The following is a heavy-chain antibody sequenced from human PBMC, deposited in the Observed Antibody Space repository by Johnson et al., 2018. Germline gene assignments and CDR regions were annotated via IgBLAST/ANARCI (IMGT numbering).Heavy chain of an antibody. CDR2: IFHSGST. D-gene: IGHD3-22*01. Sequence: QVQLQESGPGLVKPSETLSLTCTVSGGSISGYYWSWIRQPPGKRLEWLGYIFHSGSTKYNPSLNSRVTMAVDAAKNQCSLQLNSVTAADTAVYYCARYVSSSGYGNHWGQGTLVTGSS. V-gene: IGHV4-59*01. J-gene: IGHJ1*01. CDR1: GGSISGYY. CDR3: ARYVSSSGYGNH.